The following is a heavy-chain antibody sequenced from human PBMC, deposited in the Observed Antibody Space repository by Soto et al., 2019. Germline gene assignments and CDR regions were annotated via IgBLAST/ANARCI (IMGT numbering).Heavy chain of an antibody. D-gene: IGHD6-6*01. CDR1: GFTFSSYG. CDR2: IWYDGSNK. J-gene: IGHJ4*02. V-gene: IGHV3-33*01. CDR3: ARESGIAARPVDY. Sequence: GGSLRLSCAASGFTFSSYGMHWVRQAPGKGLEWVAVIWYDGSNKYYADSVKGRFTISRDNSKNTLYLQMNSLRAEDTAVYYCARESGIAARPVDYWGLGTLVTVA.